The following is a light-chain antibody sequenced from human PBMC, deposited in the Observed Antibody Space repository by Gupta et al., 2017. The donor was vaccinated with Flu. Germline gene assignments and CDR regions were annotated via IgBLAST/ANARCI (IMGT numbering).Light chain of an antibody. J-gene: IGLJ2*01. V-gene: IGLV4-69*01. Sequence: VLTQSPSASASLGTSVKLTCTLSSGHSTNAIAWHQQQPEKGPRYLMNLKSDGSHIKGDGIPDRFSGSSSGADRYLTISSLQSEDEADYYCQAWGAGVVVFGGGTKLTVL. CDR2: LKSDGSH. CDR3: QAWGAGVVV. CDR1: SGHSTNA.